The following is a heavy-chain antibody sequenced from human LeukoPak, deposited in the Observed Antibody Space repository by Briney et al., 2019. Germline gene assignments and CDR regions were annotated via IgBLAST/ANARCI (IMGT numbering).Heavy chain of an antibody. CDR3: ARDTQARGIDY. V-gene: IGHV4-59*01. CDR2: IYYSGST. CDR1: GGSISSYY. J-gene: IGHJ4*02. D-gene: IGHD3-10*01. Sequence: PSETLSLTCTVFGGSISSYYWSWIRQPPGKGLEWIGYIYYSGSTNYNPSLKSRVTISVDTSKNQFSLKLSSVTAADTAVYYCARDTQARGIDYWGQGTLVTVSS.